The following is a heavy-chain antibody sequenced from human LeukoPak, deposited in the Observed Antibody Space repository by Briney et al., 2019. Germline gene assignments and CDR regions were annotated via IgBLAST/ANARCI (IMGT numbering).Heavy chain of an antibody. V-gene: IGHV3-21*01. J-gene: IGHJ4*02. CDR1: GLTFSSYS. Sequence: KPGGSLRLSCAASGLTFSSYSMESVRQARGKGLEWVSTISSLRSYIHDGESVKGRITIPRDNAKNTEYLQMRSLSAEVTAVYYCARVLWVAVATPGYWGQGTLVTVSS. CDR3: ARVLWVAVATPGY. CDR2: ISSLRSYI. D-gene: IGHD5-24*01.